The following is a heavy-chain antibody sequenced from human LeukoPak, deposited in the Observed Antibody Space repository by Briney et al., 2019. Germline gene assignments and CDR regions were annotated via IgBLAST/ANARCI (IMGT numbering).Heavy chain of an antibody. D-gene: IGHD3-22*01. CDR1: GYSISSGYY. CDR2: IYHSGST. Sequence: SETLSLTRTVSGYSISSGYYWGWTRQPPGKGLEWIGGIYHSGSTYYNPSLKSRVTISVDTSKNQFSLKLSSVTAADTAVYYCARNYYDSSGYYWGFGRNWFDPWGQGTLVTVSS. V-gene: IGHV4-38-2*02. J-gene: IGHJ5*02. CDR3: ARNYYDSSGYYWGFGRNWFDP.